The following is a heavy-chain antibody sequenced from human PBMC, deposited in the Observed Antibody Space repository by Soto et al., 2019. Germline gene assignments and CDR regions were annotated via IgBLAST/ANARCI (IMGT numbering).Heavy chain of an antibody. CDR2: IDPSDSQT. Sequence: PGESLKISCKGSGYSFAGYWITWVRQKPGKGLEWMGRIDPSDSQTYYSPSFRGHVTISATKSITTVFLQWSSLRASDTAMYYCARHNIGSGWYGGASTGPLKVYYYGMDVWGQGTTVTVSS. J-gene: IGHJ6*02. D-gene: IGHD6-19*01. CDR1: GYSFAGYW. CDR3: ARHNIGSGWYGGASTGPLKVYYYGMDV. V-gene: IGHV5-10-1*01.